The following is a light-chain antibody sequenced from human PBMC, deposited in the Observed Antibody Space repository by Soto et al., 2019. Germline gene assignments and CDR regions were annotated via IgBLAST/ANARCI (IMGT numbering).Light chain of an antibody. Sequence: GDRVTITCGASLNIGDSLSWFQQKAGKPPTQLIYGASALQSGVPVRFSGSASGTDFTLTIRNMQREDFATYYCLQTYNLPRTFGQGTKVEFK. J-gene: IGKJ1*01. CDR1: LNIGDS. CDR3: LQTYNLPRT. CDR2: GAS. V-gene: IGKV1-39*01.